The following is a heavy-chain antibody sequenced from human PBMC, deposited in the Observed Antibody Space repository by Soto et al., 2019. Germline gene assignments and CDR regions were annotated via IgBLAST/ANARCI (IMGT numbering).Heavy chain of an antibody. V-gene: IGHV4-4*07. D-gene: IGHD3-3*02. CDR3: ARVAFSYFGMDV. CDR2: VFSSGST. Sequence: PSETLSLTCRVPGCAISSYYWSWVRQPAGKGLEWIGRVFSSGSTNYNASLKSRVTMSIDTSKNEVSLTLRSVTAADTGVYYCARVAFSYFGMDVWGPGTTVTVSS. J-gene: IGHJ6*02. CDR1: GCAISSYY.